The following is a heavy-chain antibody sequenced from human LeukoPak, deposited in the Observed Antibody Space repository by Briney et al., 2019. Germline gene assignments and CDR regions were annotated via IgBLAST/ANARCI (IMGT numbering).Heavy chain of an antibody. J-gene: IGHJ4*02. CDR3: ARELDIAATDY. V-gene: IGHV4-61*02. Sequence: SETLSLTCTVSGGSISSGSYYWSWIRQPAGKGLEWIGRIYTSGSTNYNPSLKSRVTISVDTSKNQFSLKLSSVTAADTAVYYCARELDIAATDYWGQGTLVTVSS. CDR2: IYTSGST. D-gene: IGHD6-13*01. CDR1: GGSISSGSYY.